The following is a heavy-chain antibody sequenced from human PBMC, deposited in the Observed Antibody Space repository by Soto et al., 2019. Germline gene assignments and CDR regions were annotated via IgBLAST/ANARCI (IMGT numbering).Heavy chain of an antibody. CDR1: GGTFSSYA. D-gene: IGHD3-22*01. Sequence: SVKVSCKASGGTFSSYAISWVRQAPGQGLEWMGGIIPIFGTANYAQKFQGRVTITADESTSTAYMELSSLRSEDTAVYYCARSFHYYDRPDPSVYFDYWGQGTLVTVSS. J-gene: IGHJ4*02. CDR2: IIPIFGTA. V-gene: IGHV1-69*13. CDR3: ARSFHYYDRPDPSVYFDY.